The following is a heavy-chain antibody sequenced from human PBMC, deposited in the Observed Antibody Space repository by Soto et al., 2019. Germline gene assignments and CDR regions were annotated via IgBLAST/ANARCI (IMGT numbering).Heavy chain of an antibody. Sequence: GGSLRLSCAASGLTFSSYAMNWVRQAPGKGLEWVSGISGSGDTTYYADSVKGRVTISRDNSKNTLYLQVNSLRAEDTAVYYCAKGAYNYRGFFDYWGQGTLVTVSS. CDR3: AKGAYNYRGFFDY. V-gene: IGHV3-23*01. D-gene: IGHD5-18*01. J-gene: IGHJ4*02. CDR1: GLTFSSYA. CDR2: ISGSGDTT.